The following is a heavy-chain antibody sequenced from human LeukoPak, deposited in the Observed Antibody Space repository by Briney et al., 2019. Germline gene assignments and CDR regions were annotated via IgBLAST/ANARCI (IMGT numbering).Heavy chain of an antibody. CDR3: ARDPRIMFGGVIASGIFDC. J-gene: IGHJ4*02. Sequence: ASVKVSCKASGYTFTSYGISWVRQAPGQGLEWMGWISAYNGVTNYAQKLQGRVTMTTDTSTSTAYMELRSLRSDGTAVYYCARDPRIMFGGVIASGIFDCWGQGTLVTVSS. D-gene: IGHD3-16*02. CDR1: GYTFTSYG. V-gene: IGHV1-18*01. CDR2: ISAYNGVT.